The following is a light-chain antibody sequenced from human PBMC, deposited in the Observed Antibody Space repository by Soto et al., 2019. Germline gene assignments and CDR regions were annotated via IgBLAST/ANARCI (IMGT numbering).Light chain of an antibody. V-gene: IGKV3-15*01. CDR2: GAS. Sequence: EIVMTQSPATLSVSPGDRATLSCRASQSVSSTLAWYPQKPGQAPRLLIYGASTRATGIPARFSGSGSGTEFTLTISRLQSEDLAVYYCQQYNNWPPWTFGQGTKVEIK. CDR3: QQYNNWPPWT. CDR1: QSVSST. J-gene: IGKJ1*01.